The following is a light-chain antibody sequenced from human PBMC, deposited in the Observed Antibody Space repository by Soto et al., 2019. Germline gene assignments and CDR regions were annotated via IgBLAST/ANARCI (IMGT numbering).Light chain of an antibody. V-gene: IGKV3-15*01. J-gene: IGKJ1*01. CDR2: GAS. CDR1: QSVSSY. Sequence: EIVLTQSPSTLSLSPWERSTLSCMASQSVSSYLAWYQQKPGQAPRLLIYGASTRATGIPARFSGSGSGTEFTLTISSLQSEDFAVYYCQQYNNWPRTFGQGTKVDI. CDR3: QQYNNWPRT.